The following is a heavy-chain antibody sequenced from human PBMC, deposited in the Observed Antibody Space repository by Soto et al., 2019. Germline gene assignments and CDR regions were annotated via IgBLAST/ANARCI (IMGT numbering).Heavy chain of an antibody. CDR3: ARHRAVAGMPDYYYDMDV. D-gene: IGHD6-19*01. CDR1: GYSFSSNW. V-gene: IGHV5-51*01. J-gene: IGHJ6*02. CDR2: VHPGNSGT. Sequence: GESLKISCKGSGYSFSSNWIGWVRQMPGKGLEWMGIVHPGNSGTKYSPSFQGQVTISADKSISTAYLQWSSLKASDTAMYYCARHRAVAGMPDYYYDMDVWGQGTTVTVSS.